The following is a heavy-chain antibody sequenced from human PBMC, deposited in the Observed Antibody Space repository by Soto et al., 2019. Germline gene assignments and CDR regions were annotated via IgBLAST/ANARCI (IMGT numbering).Heavy chain of an antibody. V-gene: IGHV1-2*02. CDR3: ARESGGATATLDYYYFYMDV. D-gene: IGHD5-12*01. Sequence: QVQLVQSGAEVRKPGASVKVSCKTSGDNFNAYYLHWVRQAPGQGLEWLGWINPNGGATKYAQKFRGRVAMTRDTSIRTAYMELTSLRSDDTAIYFCARESGGATATLDYYYFYMDVWGQGTTVTVSS. CDR1: GDNFNAYY. J-gene: IGHJ6*03. CDR2: INPNGGAT.